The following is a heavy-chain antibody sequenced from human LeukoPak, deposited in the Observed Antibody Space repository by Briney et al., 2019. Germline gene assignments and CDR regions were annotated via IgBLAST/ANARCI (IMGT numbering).Heavy chain of an antibody. CDR1: GFTFSNYG. J-gene: IGHJ5*02. CDR3: ARDIDWFDP. Sequence: GRSLRLSCAASGFTFSNYGMHWVRQAPGKGLEWVAVISYDGSNKYYADSVKGRFTISRDNSKNTLYLQMNSLRAEDTAVYYCARDIDWFDPWGQGTLVTVSS. CDR2: ISYDGSNK. V-gene: IGHV3-30*19. D-gene: IGHD1-26*01.